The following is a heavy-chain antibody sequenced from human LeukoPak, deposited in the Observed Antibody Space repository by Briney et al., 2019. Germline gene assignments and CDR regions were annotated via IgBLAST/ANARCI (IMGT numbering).Heavy chain of an antibody. CDR3: AKSRDGYNFDY. J-gene: IGHJ4*02. CDR1: GFTFSSYA. CDR2: ISGGGGNT. Sequence: GGSLRLSCAASGFTFSSYAMNWVRQAPGMGLEWVSAISGGGGNTYYAGSVKGRSTISRDNSENTLFLQMDSLRAEDTAVYYCAKSRDGYNFDYWGQGTLVTVSS. V-gene: IGHV3-23*01. D-gene: IGHD5-24*01.